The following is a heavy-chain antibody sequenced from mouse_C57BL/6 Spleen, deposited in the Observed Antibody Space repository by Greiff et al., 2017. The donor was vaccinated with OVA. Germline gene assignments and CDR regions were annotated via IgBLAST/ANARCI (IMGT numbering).Heavy chain of an antibody. V-gene: IGHV3-6*01. CDR2: ISYDGSN. CDR3: ARDSNYVYAMDY. CDR1: GYSITSGYY. D-gene: IGHD2-5*01. J-gene: IGHJ4*01. Sequence: DVQLQESGPGLVKPSQSLSLTCSVTGYSITSGYYWNWIRQFPGNKLEWMGYISYDGSNNYNPSLKNRISITRDTSKNQFFLKLNSVTTEDTATYYCARDSNYVYAMDYWGQGTSVTVSS.